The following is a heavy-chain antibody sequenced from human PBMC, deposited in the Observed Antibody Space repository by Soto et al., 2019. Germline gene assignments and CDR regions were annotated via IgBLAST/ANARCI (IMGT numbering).Heavy chain of an antibody. D-gene: IGHD3-10*01. CDR3: ASWRHDGSGSYQHYMDL. CDR2: DYHCGST. J-gene: IGHJ6*03. Sequence: QVQLQESGPGLVKPSGTLSLTCAVSSGSISSSNWWRWVREPPGEGMEWIGEDYHCGSTNYNPSLKSRITISVDKSKNQFSLKLSSVTAADTAVYYCASWRHDGSGSYQHYMDLWGKGTTVTVSS. CDR1: SGSISSSNW. V-gene: IGHV4-4*02.